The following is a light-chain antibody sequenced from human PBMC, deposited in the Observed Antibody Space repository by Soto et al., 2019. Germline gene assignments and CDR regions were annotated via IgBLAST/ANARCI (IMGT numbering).Light chain of an antibody. CDR2: EVS. CDR1: SGDVGASKY. V-gene: IGLV2-14*03. CDR3: SSYINYNNYV. J-gene: IGLJ1*01. Sequence: QYALTQPASVSGSPGQSITISCTGTSGDVGASKYVSWYQQHPGEAPKLMIYEVSNRPSRVSIRFSGSKSGNTASLTISGLQPEDEADYYCSSYINYNNYVFGTGTKLTDL.